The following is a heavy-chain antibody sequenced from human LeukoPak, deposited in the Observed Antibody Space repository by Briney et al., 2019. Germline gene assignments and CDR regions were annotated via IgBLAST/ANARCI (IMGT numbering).Heavy chain of an antibody. CDR1: GGSFSGDY. J-gene: IGHJ5*02. CDR2: INHSGST. CDR3: ARGALAAINGRTTGWFDP. Sequence: PSETLSLTCAVYGGSFSGDYWSWIRQPPGKGLEWIGEINHSGSTNYNPSLKSRVTISVDTSKNQLSLKLSSVTAADTAVYYCARGALAAINGRTTGWFDPWGQGTPVTVSS. D-gene: IGHD2-2*01. V-gene: IGHV4-34*01.